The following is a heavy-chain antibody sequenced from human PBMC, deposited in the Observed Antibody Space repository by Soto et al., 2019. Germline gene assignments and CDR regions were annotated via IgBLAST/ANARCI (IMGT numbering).Heavy chain of an antibody. D-gene: IGHD4-17*01. CDR2: IYYSGST. V-gene: IGHV4-31*03. CDR3: ARDVYGGNSGSWYFDL. Sequence: QVQLQESGPGLVKPSQTLSLTCTVSRGSISSGGYYWSWIRQHPGKGLEWIGYIYYSGSTYYNPSLKSRVTISVDTSKNQFSLKLSSVTAADTAVYYCARDVYGGNSGSWYFDLWGRGTLVTVSS. CDR1: RGSISSGGYY. J-gene: IGHJ2*01.